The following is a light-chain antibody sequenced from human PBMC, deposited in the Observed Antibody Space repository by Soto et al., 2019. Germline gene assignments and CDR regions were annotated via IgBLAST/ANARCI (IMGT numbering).Light chain of an antibody. V-gene: IGKV3-20*01. J-gene: IGKJ2*01. CDR3: GQYGDLYT. Sequence: EIVLTQSPGTLSLSPGERATLSCRASQSISSSHLAWYLQRSGQAPRLVIYGASTRAAGFPDRFSGSGSGTDFTLTIRRLEHEDFAVYYCGQYGDLYTFGQGTQLEMK. CDR1: QSISSSH. CDR2: GAS.